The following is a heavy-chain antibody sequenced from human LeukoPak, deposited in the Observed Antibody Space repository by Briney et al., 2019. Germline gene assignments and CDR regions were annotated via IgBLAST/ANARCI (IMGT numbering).Heavy chain of an antibody. J-gene: IGHJ4*02. CDR2: ISSSSSYI. CDR1: GFTFSSYS. Sequence: GGSLRLSCAASGFTFSSYSMNWVRQAPGKGLEWVSSISSSSSYIYYADSVKGRFTISRDNAKNTLYLQMNSLRAEDTAVYYCARGPHIVVVTATTLDYWGQGTLVTVSS. V-gene: IGHV3-21*01. D-gene: IGHD2-21*02. CDR3: ARGPHIVVVTATTLDY.